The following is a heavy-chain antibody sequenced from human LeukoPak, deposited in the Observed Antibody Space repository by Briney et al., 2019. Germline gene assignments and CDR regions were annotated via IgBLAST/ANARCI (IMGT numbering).Heavy chain of an antibody. V-gene: IGHV3-48*04. CDR3: ARGGIRFLEL. CDR2: ISPSGGTI. CDR1: GFTFSSYS. D-gene: IGHD3-3*01. Sequence: PGGSLRLSCAASGFTFSSYSMNWVRQAPGKGLEWVSYISPSGGTIYYADSVKGRFTISRDNAKNSLYLQMNSLRAEDTAIYYCARGGIRFLELWGQGTLVTVSS. J-gene: IGHJ4*02.